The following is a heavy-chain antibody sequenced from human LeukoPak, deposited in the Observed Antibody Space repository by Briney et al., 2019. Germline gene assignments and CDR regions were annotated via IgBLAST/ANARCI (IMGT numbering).Heavy chain of an antibody. CDR1: GFTFTSYY. D-gene: IGHD3-3*01. CDR2: INPSGGST. Sequence: GGSLRLSCAASGFTFTSYYMHWVRQAPGQGLEWMGIINPSGGSTSYAQKFQGRVTMTRDTSTSTVYMELSSLRSEDTAVYYCARAIFGVVRGVDWFDPWGQGTLVTVSS. J-gene: IGHJ5*02. CDR3: ARAIFGVVRGVDWFDP. V-gene: IGHV1-46*01.